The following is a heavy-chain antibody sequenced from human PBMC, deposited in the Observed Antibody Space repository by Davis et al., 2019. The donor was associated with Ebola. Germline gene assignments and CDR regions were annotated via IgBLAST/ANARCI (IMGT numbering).Heavy chain of an antibody. D-gene: IGHD3-3*01. Sequence: AASVKVSCKASGYTFTGYYMHWVRQAPGQGLEWMGIINPSGGSTSYAQKFQGRVTMTRDTSTSTVYMELSSLRSEDTAVYYCARGGGGFLEWLSWFDPWGQGTLVTVSS. CDR2: INPSGGST. J-gene: IGHJ5*02. V-gene: IGHV1-46*01. CDR1: GYTFTGYY. CDR3: ARGGGGFLEWLSWFDP.